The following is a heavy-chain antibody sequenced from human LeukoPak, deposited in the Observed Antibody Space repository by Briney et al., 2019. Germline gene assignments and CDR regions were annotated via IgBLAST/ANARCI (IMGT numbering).Heavy chain of an antibody. CDR2: ISSSSSYI. Sequence: KPGGSLRLSCAASGFTFSSYSMNWVRQAPGKGLEWVSSISSSSSYIYYADSVKGRFTISRDNAKNSLYLQMNSLRAEDTAVYYCAKMTLVYYGSGSYEDYWGQGTLVTVSS. V-gene: IGHV3-21*04. D-gene: IGHD3-10*01. CDR3: AKMTLVYYGSGSYEDY. J-gene: IGHJ4*02. CDR1: GFTFSSYS.